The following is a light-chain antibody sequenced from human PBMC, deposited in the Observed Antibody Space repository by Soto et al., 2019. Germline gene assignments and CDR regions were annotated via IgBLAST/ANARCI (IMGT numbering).Light chain of an antibody. CDR3: AAWDDSLNGRV. V-gene: IGLV1-44*01. J-gene: IGLJ3*02. Sequence: QSVLTQSPSASGTPGQRVTISCSGSSSNIGRNSVSWYQQLPGSAPKVLIYANDQRPSGVPDRFSGSKSGTSASLAISGLQSEDEADYYCAAWDDSLNGRVFGGGTKLTVL. CDR1: SSNIGRNS. CDR2: AND.